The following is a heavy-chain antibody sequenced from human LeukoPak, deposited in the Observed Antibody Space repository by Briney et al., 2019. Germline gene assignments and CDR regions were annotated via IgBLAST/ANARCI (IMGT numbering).Heavy chain of an antibody. Sequence: PSETLSLTCTVSGGSISSGDYYWNWIRQPPGKGLEWIGNIYHRGSRFYNPSLKSRLTILVDTSKNQFSLNLSSVTAAHTAVYYWARDGGGPWGQGTLVTVSS. V-gene: IGHV4-30-4*01. CDR2: IYHRGSR. CDR1: GGSISSGDYY. J-gene: IGHJ5*02. D-gene: IGHD3-16*01. CDR3: ARDGGGP.